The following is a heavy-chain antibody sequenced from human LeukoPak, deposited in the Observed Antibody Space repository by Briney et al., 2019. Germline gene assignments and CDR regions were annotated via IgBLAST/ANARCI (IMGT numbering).Heavy chain of an antibody. V-gene: IGHV4-59*01. J-gene: IGHJ4*02. D-gene: IGHD2-21*02. CDR3: AIFTDYYFDY. Sequence: SETLSLTCTVSDGSISSYYWSWIRQPPGKGLEWIGYIYYSGNTNSNPSLKSRVTISVDTSKNQFSLKLSSVTAADTAVYYCAIFTDYYFDYWAQGTLVTVSS. CDR2: IYYSGNT. CDR1: DGSISSYY.